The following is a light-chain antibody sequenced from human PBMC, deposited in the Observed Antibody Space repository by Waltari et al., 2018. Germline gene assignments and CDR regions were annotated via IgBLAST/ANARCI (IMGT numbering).Light chain of an antibody. V-gene: IGKV1-12*01. CDR2: SVS. CDR1: QDITGR. Sequence: DIQMTQSTSSVSESVGDRVTITCRASQDITGRLAWYQQKPGKGPKMLIYSVSTLQSGVPTRFSGSGSATKFTLTIASLQSEDSGTYYCQQATSFPPTFGGGTKVE. CDR3: QQATSFPPT. J-gene: IGKJ4*01.